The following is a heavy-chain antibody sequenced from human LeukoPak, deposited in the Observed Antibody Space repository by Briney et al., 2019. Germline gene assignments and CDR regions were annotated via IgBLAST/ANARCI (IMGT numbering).Heavy chain of an antibody. CDR1: GFTFSSYS. Sequence: GGSLRLSCAASGFTFSSYSMNWVRQAPGKGLEWVSYISTGSSTIYYADSVRGRFTISRDNAKNSLYLQMNSLRAEDTAVYYCARDTRGFSYWGQGTLVTVSS. V-gene: IGHV3-48*01. D-gene: IGHD3-10*01. J-gene: IGHJ4*02. CDR3: ARDTRGFSY. CDR2: ISTGSSTI.